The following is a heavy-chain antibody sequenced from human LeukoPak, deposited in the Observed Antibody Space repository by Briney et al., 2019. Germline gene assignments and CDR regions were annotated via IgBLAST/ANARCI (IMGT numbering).Heavy chain of an antibody. V-gene: IGHV4-61*02. D-gene: IGHD3-3*01. CDR3: ARVPSGLFWRDAFDI. Sequence: SKTLSLTCTVSGGSISSGSYYWSWIRQPAGKGLEWIGRIYTSGSTNYNPSLKSRVTISVDTSKNQFSLKLSSVTAADTAVYYCARVPSGLFWRDAFDIWSQGTMVTVSS. CDR2: IYTSGST. J-gene: IGHJ3*02. CDR1: GGSISSGSYY.